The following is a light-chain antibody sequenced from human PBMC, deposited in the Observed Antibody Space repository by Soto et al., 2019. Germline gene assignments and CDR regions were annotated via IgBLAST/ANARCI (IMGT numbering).Light chain of an antibody. J-gene: IGLJ3*02. CDR3: CSYASSGPV. CDR1: SSDVGGYNY. V-gene: IGLV2-14*01. Sequence: QSVLTQPASVSGSPGQSITISCTGISSDVGGYNYVSWYQQHPGKAPKLMIYEVSNRPSGVSDRFSGSKSGNTASLTISGLQAEDESDYYCCSYASSGPVFGGGTKRTVL. CDR2: EVS.